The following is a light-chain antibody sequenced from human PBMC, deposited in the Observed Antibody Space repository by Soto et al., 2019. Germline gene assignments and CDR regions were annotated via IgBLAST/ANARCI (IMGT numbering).Light chain of an antibody. CDR1: SSDVGIYNY. CDR3: CSYAATSTLV. Sequence: QSVLTQPRSVSGSPGQSVTISCTGTSSDVGIYNYVSWYQHHPGKAPKLIIYDVIKRPSGVPDRFSGSKSGITAYLTISGLPADDEADYYCCSYAATSTLVFGGGTKLTVL. J-gene: IGLJ3*02. CDR2: DVI. V-gene: IGLV2-11*01.